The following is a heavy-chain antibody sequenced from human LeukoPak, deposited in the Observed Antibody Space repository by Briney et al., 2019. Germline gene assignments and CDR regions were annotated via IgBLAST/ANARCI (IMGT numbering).Heavy chain of an antibody. CDR2: IDHSGST. CDR1: GGSFSGFY. CDR3: ARHTNTLFFDY. J-gene: IGHJ4*02. V-gene: IGHV4-34*01. D-gene: IGHD2-2*02. Sequence: SETLSLTCAVYGGSFSGFYWNWIRQPPGKGLEWIGEIDHSGSTNYNPSLRSRVTISVDTSKNQFSLKLSSVTAADTAVYYCARHTNTLFFDYWGQGTLVTVSS.